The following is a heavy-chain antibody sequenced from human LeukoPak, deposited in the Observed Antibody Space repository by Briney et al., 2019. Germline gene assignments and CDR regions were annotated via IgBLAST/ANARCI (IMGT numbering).Heavy chain of an antibody. D-gene: IGHD5-18*01. V-gene: IGHV4-34*01. J-gene: IGHJ6*03. CDR2: INHSGST. CDR3: ARARGYSYGYYYYYMDV. CDR1: GGSFSGYY. Sequence: PETLSLTCAVSGGSFSGYYWSWIRQPPGKGLEWIGDINHSGSTNYNPSLKSRVTISVDTSKNQLSLKLSSVTAADTAVYYCARARGYSYGYYYYYMDVWGKGTTVTVSS.